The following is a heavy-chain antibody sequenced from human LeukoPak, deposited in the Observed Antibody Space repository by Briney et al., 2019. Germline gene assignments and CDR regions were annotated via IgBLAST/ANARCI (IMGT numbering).Heavy chain of an antibody. J-gene: IGHJ4*02. V-gene: IGHV1-8*02. Sequence: GASVKVSCKASGYTFTSYGINWVRQATGQGLEWMGWMNPNSGNTGYAQKFQGRVTMTRNTSISTAYMELSSLRSEDTAVYYCARGIAAAGTPDYWGQGTLVTVSS. CDR1: GYTFTSYG. CDR2: MNPNSGNT. CDR3: ARGIAAAGTPDY. D-gene: IGHD6-13*01.